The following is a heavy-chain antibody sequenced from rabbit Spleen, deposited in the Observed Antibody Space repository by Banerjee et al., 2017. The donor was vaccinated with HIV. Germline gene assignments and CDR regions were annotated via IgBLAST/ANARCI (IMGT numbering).Heavy chain of an antibody. CDR1: GFSFSSGYY. CDR2: IGTGSGST. Sequence: QSLEESGGDLVKPGASLTLTCTASGFSFSSGYYMCWVRQAPGKGLEWIACIGTGSGSTYYATWAKGRFTISKPSSTTVTLQMTSLTAADTATYFCARAGYISGAYYFNLWGPGTLVTVS. D-gene: IGHD4-1*01. J-gene: IGHJ4*01. V-gene: IGHV1S40*01. CDR3: ARAGYISGAYYFNL.